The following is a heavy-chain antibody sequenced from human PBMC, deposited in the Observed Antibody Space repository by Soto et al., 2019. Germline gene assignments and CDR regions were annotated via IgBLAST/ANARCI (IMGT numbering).Heavy chain of an antibody. J-gene: IGHJ6*02. CDR1: GFAFSSHW. V-gene: IGHV3-74*01. Sequence: EVQLVESGGGLVQPGGSLRLSCAASGFAFSSHWMHWVRQAPGKGLVWVSRINNDGSITTNTDSVKGRFTISRDNAKNTLFLEMNSLRVEDPAVSYCARDPYHYSYYGLDVWGQGTTVIVSS. CDR2: INNDGSIT. CDR3: ARDPYHYSYYGLDV.